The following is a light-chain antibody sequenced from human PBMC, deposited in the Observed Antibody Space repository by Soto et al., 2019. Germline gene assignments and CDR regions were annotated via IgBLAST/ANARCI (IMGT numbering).Light chain of an antibody. V-gene: IGLV1-47*01. Sequence: QSVLTQPPSASGTPGQRVTISCSGSSSNIGSNYVYWYQQLPGTAPKLLIYRNNQRPSGVPDRFSGSKSGISASLAISGLRSEDEADYYCAAWDDSLSALFGGGTKLTVL. J-gene: IGLJ2*01. CDR1: SSNIGSNY. CDR2: RNN. CDR3: AAWDDSLSAL.